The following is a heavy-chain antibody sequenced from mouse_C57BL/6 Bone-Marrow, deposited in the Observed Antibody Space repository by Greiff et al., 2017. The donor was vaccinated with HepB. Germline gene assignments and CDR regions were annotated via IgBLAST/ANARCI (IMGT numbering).Heavy chain of an antibody. Sequence: VQGVESGAELVRPGASVKLSCKASGYTFTDYYINWVKQRPGQGLEWIARIYPGSGNTYYNEKFKGKATLTAEKSSSTAYMQLSSLTSEDSAVYFCARGGPFAYWGQGTLVTVSA. CDR2: IYPGSGNT. J-gene: IGHJ3*01. V-gene: IGHV1-76*01. CDR1: GYTFTDYY. CDR3: ARGGPFAY.